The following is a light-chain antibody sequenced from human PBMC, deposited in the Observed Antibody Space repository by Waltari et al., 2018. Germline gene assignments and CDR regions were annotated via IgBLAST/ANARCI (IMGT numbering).Light chain of an antibody. V-gene: IGKV1-27*01. CDR3: QKYNSAPWT. J-gene: IGKJ1*01. CDR2: AIS. Sequence: DIQMTQSPSSLSASVGDRVTITCRASQDISTSLAWYQQKPGKVPKVLIFAISTLQSGVPSRFSGSGSGTDFTLTISSLQPEDVATYYCQKYNSAPWTFGQGTRVEIK. CDR1: QDISTS.